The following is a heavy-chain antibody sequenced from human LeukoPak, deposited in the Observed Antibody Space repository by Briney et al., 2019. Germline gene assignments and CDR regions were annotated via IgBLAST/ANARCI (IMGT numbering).Heavy chain of an antibody. CDR1: GFTFSSYG. CDR3: AKDLGI. CDR2: ISYDGSNK. J-gene: IGHJ4*02. Sequence: GGSLRLPCAASGFTFSSYGMHWVRQAPGKGLEWVAVISYDGSNKYYADSVKGRFTISRDNSKNTLYLQMNSLRAEDTAVYYCAKDLGIGGQGTLVTVSS. D-gene: IGHD2-21*01. V-gene: IGHV3-30*18.